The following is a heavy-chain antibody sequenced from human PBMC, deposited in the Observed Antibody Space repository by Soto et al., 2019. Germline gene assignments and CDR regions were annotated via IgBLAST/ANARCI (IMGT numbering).Heavy chain of an antibody. D-gene: IGHD1-1*01. J-gene: IGHJ5*02. CDR3: PREQRSLTFDP. V-gene: IGHV4-59*01. CDR1: AGSISTYY. Sequence: PSETLSLTCTVSAGSISTYYWSWIRQPPGKGLEWIGYISYSGITHYNPSLKSRVTISVDTSKNHFSLNLTSVTAADTAVYYCPREQRSLTFDPWGQGTLVT. CDR2: ISYSGIT.